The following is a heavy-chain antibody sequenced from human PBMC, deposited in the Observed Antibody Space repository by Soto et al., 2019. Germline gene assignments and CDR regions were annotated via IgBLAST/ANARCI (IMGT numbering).Heavy chain of an antibody. Sequence: QVQLAQSGAEVRKPGSSVKVSCRASGGSFSDFAFSWVRRAPGQGLEWMGGIIPMFAATKYEQRFQGRVTITADASTRTVYLVLSSLTSDDSAVYYCARGGIVAVPAALSSYDDYTNYRFDSWGQGTLVSVSS. CDR3: ARGGIVAVPAALSSYDDYTNYRFDS. CDR1: GGSFSDFA. CDR2: IIPMFAAT. V-gene: IGHV1-69*01. D-gene: IGHD2-15*01. J-gene: IGHJ4*02.